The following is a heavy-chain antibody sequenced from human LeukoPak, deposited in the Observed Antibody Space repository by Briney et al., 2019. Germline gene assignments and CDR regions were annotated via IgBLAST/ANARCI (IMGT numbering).Heavy chain of an antibody. Sequence: PSETLTLTCAVYGGTFSAHSWSWIRQSPGKGLEWIGEVNHSGSTNYNPSLKSRVTISVDTSKNQFSLRLSSMTAADTAVYYCARDVTGSASDYWGEGNLVTVSS. CDR3: ARDVTGSASDY. CDR1: GGTFSAHS. J-gene: IGHJ4*02. CDR2: VNHSGST. V-gene: IGHV4-34*01. D-gene: IGHD1-1*01.